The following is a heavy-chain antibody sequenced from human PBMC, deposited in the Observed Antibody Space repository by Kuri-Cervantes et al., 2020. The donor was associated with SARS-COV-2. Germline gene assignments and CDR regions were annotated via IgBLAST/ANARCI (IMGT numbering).Heavy chain of an antibody. CDR2: ISSSATII. D-gene: IGHD6-19*01. Sequence: GESLKISCAASGFALSDYYMTWIRQAPGKGLEWASHISSSATIIYYADSVEGRFTISRDNDKNTLYLQMNSLRAEDTAVYYCAKGDRQWLVRGQWGMDVWGQGTTVTVSS. J-gene: IGHJ6*02. CDR3: AKGDRQWLVRGQWGMDV. V-gene: IGHV3-11*04. CDR1: GFALSDYY.